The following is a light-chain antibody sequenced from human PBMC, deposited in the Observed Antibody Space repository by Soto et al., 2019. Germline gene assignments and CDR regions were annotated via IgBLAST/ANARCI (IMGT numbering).Light chain of an antibody. CDR2: GTS. Sequence: EIVMTQSPVTLSVSPGERATLSCRASQNISRSLAWYQQKPGQGPSLLIYGTSTRAAIIPARFSGSGSGTEFTLTISSLQSEDFAVYYCQQYNKWPRTFGQGTKVDIK. V-gene: IGKV3-15*01. CDR1: QNISRS. CDR3: QQYNKWPRT. J-gene: IGKJ1*01.